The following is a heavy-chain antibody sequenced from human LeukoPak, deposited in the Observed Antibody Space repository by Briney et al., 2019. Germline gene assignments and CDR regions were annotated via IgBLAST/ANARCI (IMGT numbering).Heavy chain of an antibody. CDR3: ARSVLGAVLIGPEDY. D-gene: IGHD3-3*01. CDR1: GFTFSSYA. J-gene: IGHJ4*02. Sequence: PGGSLRLSCAASGFTFSSYAMHWVRQAPGKGLEWVAVISYDGSNKYYADSVKGRFTISRDNSKNTLHLQMNSLRAEDTAVYYCARSVLGAVLIGPEDYWGQGTQVTVSS. CDR2: ISYDGSNK. V-gene: IGHV3-30*04.